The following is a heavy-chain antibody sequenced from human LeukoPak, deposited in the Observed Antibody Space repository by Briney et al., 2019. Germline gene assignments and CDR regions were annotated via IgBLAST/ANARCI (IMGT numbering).Heavy chain of an antibody. V-gene: IGHV4-34*01. CDR3: ARGRTLVPYDYVWGSYRFWFDP. CDR2: INHSGST. J-gene: IGHJ5*02. D-gene: IGHD3-16*02. Sequence: SETLSLTCAVYGGSFSGYYWSWIRQPPGKGLKWIGEINHSGSTNYNPSLKSRVTISVDTSKNQFSLKLSSVTAADTAVYYCARGRTLVPYDYVWGSYRFWFDPWGQGTLVTVSS. CDR1: GGSFSGYY.